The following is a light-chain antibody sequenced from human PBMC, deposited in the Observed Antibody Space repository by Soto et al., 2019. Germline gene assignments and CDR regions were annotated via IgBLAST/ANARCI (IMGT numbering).Light chain of an antibody. CDR1: SGHSSYA. V-gene: IGLV4-69*01. Sequence: QSVLTQSPSASASLGASVKLTCTLSSGHSSYAIAWHQQQAEKGPRYLMKLNNDGSHSKGDGIPDRFSGSSSGAERYLTISSLQSEDEADYYCQTWGTGPFVFGTGTKLTVL. CDR3: QTWGTGPFV. CDR2: LNNDGSH. J-gene: IGLJ1*01.